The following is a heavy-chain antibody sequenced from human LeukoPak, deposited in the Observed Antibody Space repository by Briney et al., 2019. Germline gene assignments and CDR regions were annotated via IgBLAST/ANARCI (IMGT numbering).Heavy chain of an antibody. V-gene: IGHV4-31*03. J-gene: IGHJ4*02. Sequence: SETLSLTCTVSGVSISSGGYYWSWIRQHPGKGLEWIGYIYYSGSTYYNPSLKSRVTISVDTSKNQFSLKLSSVTAADTAVYYCARQTTVVTPGVTYYFDYWGRGTLVTVSS. CDR2: IYYSGST. D-gene: IGHD4-23*01. CDR3: ARQTTVVTPGVTYYFDY. CDR1: GVSISSGGYY.